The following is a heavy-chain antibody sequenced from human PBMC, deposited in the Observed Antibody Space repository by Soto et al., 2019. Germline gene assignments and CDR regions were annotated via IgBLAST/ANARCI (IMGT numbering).Heavy chain of an antibody. CDR1: GGTFSSYA. Sequence: SVKVSCKASGGTFSSYAISWVRQAPGQGLEWMGGIIPIFGTANYAQKFQGRVTITAEESTSTAYMELSSLRSEDTAVYYCADRNYCFYGMDVWGAGTTLTVYS. CDR2: IIPIFGTA. CDR3: ADRNYCFYGMDV. V-gene: IGHV1-69*13. J-gene: IGHJ6*04.